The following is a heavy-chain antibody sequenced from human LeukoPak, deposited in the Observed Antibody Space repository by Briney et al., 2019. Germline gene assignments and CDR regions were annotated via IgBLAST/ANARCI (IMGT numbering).Heavy chain of an antibody. CDR1: GYSISSGYY. D-gene: IGHD3-22*01. CDR3: ASSSGYYYAFDY. J-gene: IGHJ4*02. Sequence: SETLSLTCAVSGYSISSGYYWGWIRQPPGKGLEWIGSIYHSGSTYYNPSLKSRVTISVDTSKNQFSLKLSSVTAADTAVYYCASSSGYYYAFDYWGQGTLVTVSS. CDR2: IYHSGST. V-gene: IGHV4-38-2*01.